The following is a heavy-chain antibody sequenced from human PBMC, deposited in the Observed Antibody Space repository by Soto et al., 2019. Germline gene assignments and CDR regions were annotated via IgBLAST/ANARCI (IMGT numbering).Heavy chain of an antibody. CDR3: AKDIDDSSGYYLLVDY. D-gene: IGHD3-22*01. J-gene: IGHJ4*02. CDR2: ITTAGDT. CDR1: GFTFTNYD. V-gene: IGHV3-13*01. Sequence: GGSLRLSCAASGFTFTNYDMHWVRQVTGKGLEWVSGITTAGDTYYPGSVKGRFTISREKAKNSLYLQMNSLSAGDTAVYYCAKDIDDSSGYYLLVDYWGQGTLVTVSS.